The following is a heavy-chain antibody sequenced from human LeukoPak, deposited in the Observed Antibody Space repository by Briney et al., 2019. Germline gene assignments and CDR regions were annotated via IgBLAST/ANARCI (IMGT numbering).Heavy chain of an antibody. D-gene: IGHD4-17*01. CDR2: IYYSGST. CDR1: GGSISSSSYY. Sequence: SETLSLTCTVSGGSISSSSYYWGWIRQPPGKGLEWIGSIYYSGSTYYNPSLKSRVTISVDTSKNQFSLKLSSVTAADTAVYYCARGIDYGSEYFQHWGQGTLVTVSS. J-gene: IGHJ1*01. V-gene: IGHV4-39*07. CDR3: ARGIDYGSEYFQH.